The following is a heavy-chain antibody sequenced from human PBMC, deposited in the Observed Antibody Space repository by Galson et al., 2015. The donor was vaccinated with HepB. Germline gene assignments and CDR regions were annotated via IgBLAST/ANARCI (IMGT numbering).Heavy chain of an antibody. D-gene: IGHD3-22*01. CDR2: ISSSSYT. V-gene: IGHV3-11*06. CDR3: ARRMNRYDSSGYFNLDY. J-gene: IGHJ4*02. Sequence: SLRLSCAASGFTFSDYYMSWIRQAPGKGLEWVSYISSSSYTNYADSVKGRFTISRDNAKNSLYLQMNSLRAEDTAVYYCARRMNRYDSSGYFNLDYWGQGTLVTVSS. CDR1: GFTFSDYY.